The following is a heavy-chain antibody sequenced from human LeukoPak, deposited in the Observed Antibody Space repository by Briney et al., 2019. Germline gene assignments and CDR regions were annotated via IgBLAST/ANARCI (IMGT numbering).Heavy chain of an antibody. CDR1: GGSFSGYY. J-gene: IGHJ4*02. CDR2: INHSGST. D-gene: IGHD3-10*01. Sequence: PSETLSLTCAVYGGSFSGYYWSWIRQPPGKGLEWIGEINHSGSTKYNPSLKSRVTISVDTSKNQFSLKLSSMTAADTAVYYCSIGFGELLSAYWGQGSLVTVSS. CDR3: SIGFGELLSAY. V-gene: IGHV4-34*01.